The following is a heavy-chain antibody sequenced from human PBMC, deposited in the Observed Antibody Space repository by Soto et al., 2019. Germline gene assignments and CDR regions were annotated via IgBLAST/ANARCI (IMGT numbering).Heavy chain of an antibody. D-gene: IGHD2-2*01. J-gene: IGHJ4*02. CDR2: ISYDGSNK. CDR3: AKEIYAFYQLLSLFDY. V-gene: IGHV3-30*18. CDR1: GFTFSSYG. Sequence: QVQLVESGGGVVQPGRSLRLSCAASGFTFSSYGMHWVRQAPGKGLEWVAVISYDGSNKYYADAVKGRFTISRDNSKNTLYLQMNRLIAEDTAVYYCAKEIYAFYQLLSLFDYCGQGTLVTVSS.